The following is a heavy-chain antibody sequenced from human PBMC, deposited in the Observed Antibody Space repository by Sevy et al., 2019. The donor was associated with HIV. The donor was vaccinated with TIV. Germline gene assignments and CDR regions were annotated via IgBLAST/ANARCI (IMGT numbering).Heavy chain of an antibody. CDR3: ARVSRGLLYFGELLIDGKNWFDP. CDR2: ISHNGIA. Sequence: SETLSLTCAVSGDSINSNNWWNWVRQPPGKGLEWIGEISHNGIATYIPSLKSRVTISVDKSKNQSSLKLSSVTAADTAVYYCARVSRGLLYFGELLIDGKNWFDPWGQGTLVTVSS. V-gene: IGHV4-4*02. D-gene: IGHD3-10*01. CDR1: GDSINSNNW. J-gene: IGHJ5*02.